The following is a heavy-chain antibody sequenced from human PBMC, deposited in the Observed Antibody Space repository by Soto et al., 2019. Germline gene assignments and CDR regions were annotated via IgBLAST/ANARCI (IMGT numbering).Heavy chain of an antibody. D-gene: IGHD2-2*01. CDR1: GGSISSSNW. Sequence: SETLSLTCAVSGGSISSSNWWSWVRQPPGKGLEWIGEIYHSGSTNYNPSLRSRVTISVDKSKNQFSLKLSSVTAADTAVYYCARDNIVVVPAAPEGYNWFDPWGKGTLVTVSS. J-gene: IGHJ5*02. V-gene: IGHV4-4*02. CDR2: IYHSGST. CDR3: ARDNIVVVPAAPEGYNWFDP.